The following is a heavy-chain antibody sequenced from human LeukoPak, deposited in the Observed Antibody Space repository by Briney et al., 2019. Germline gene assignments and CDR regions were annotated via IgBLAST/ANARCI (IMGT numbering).Heavy chain of an antibody. D-gene: IGHD4-17*01. V-gene: IGHV3-53*01. CDR3: ARDFLIIGDYWSYYYGMDV. CDR2: IYSGGST. J-gene: IGHJ6*02. CDR1: VFTVSSNY. Sequence: QAGGSLRLSCAASVFTVSSNYMSWVRQAQGKGLEWVSVIYSGGSTYYADSVKGRFTISRDNSKNTLYLQMNSLRAEDTAVYYCARDFLIIGDYWSYYYGMDVWGQGPRSPSP.